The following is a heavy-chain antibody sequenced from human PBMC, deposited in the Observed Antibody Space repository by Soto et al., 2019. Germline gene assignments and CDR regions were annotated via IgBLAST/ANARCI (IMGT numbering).Heavy chain of an antibody. CDR2: ILHDETL. CDR1: GFTFSTYA. J-gene: IGHJ4*02. D-gene: IGHD2-21*01. V-gene: IGHV3-23*01. Sequence: PGGSLRLSCAASGFTFSTYAMTWVRQAPGRGLEWVSTILHDETLFYTDSVKGRFTISRDNVRGTLYLQMNGLRVEDAALYFCAKDLFPTSGQRFFFESWGKGSLVTVSS. CDR3: AKDLFPTSGQRFFFES.